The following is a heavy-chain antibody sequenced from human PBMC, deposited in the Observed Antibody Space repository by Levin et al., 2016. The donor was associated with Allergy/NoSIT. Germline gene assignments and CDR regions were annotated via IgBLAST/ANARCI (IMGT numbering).Heavy chain of an antibody. J-gene: IGHJ4*02. D-gene: IGHD3-10*01. Sequence: WVRQAPGQGLEWMGCINPNSGGTNFAQKFQGRVTMTRDTSISTAYMELSRLRSDDTAVYYCARSAGYYFSGSYLEYWGQGTLVTVSS. V-gene: IGHV1-2*02. CDR3: ARSAGYYFSGSYLEY. CDR2: INPNSGGT.